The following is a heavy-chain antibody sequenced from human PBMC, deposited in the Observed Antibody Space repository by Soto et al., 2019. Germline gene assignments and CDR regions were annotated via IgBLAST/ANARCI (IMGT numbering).Heavy chain of an antibody. V-gene: IGHV1-46*01. CDR2: INPSGGST. CDR1: GYTFTSYY. D-gene: IGHD5-12*01. Sequence: ASVKVSCKASGYTFTSYYIHWVRQAPGQGLEWVGLINPSGGSTTYAPKFQGRVTMTRDTSTSTVYMELNSLRSEDTAVYFCARDAHIGNGYSVYHTYWGQGTLVTVSS. J-gene: IGHJ4*02. CDR3: ARDAHIGNGYSVYHTY.